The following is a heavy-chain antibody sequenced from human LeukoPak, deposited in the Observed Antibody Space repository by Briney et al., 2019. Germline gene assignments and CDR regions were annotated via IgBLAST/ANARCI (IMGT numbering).Heavy chain of an antibody. CDR2: ISSSSYI. D-gene: IGHD3-22*01. CDR3: ARSTSVNYGSSGYSALDY. V-gene: IGHV3-21*01. CDR1: GFTFSSYS. J-gene: IGHJ4*02. Sequence: KPGGSLRLSCAASGFTFSSYSMSWVRQAPGKGLEWVSSISSSSYIYYADSVKGRFTISRDNAKNSLYLQMNSLRAEDTAVYYCARSTSVNYGSSGYSALDYWGQGTLVTVFS.